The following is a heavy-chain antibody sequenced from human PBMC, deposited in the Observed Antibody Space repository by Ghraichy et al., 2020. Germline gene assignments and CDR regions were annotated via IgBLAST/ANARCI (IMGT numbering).Heavy chain of an antibody. D-gene: IGHD3-3*01. CDR2: INHSGST. V-gene: IGHV4-34*01. Sequence: SETLSLTCAVYGGSFSGYYWSWIRQPPGKGLEWIGEINHSGSTNYNPSLKSRVTISVDTSKNQFSLKLSSVTAADTAVYYCARHVLRFLEWYNNWFDPWGQGTLVTVSS. CDR3: ARHVLRFLEWYNNWFDP. CDR1: GGSFSGYY. J-gene: IGHJ5*02.